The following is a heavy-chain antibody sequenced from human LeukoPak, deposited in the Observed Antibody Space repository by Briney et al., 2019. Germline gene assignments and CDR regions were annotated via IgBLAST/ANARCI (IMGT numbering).Heavy chain of an antibody. V-gene: IGHV1-46*01. CDR2: INPSGGST. CDR3: ARVCVPIAAAGTLTYYFDY. J-gene: IGHJ4*02. D-gene: IGHD6-13*01. CDR1: GGTFSSYA. Sequence: ASVKVSCKASGGTFSSYAISWVRQAPGQGLEWMGIINPSGGSTSYAQKFQGRVTMTRDMSTSTVYMELSSLRSEDTAVYYCARVCVPIAAAGTLTYYFDYWGQGTLVTVSS.